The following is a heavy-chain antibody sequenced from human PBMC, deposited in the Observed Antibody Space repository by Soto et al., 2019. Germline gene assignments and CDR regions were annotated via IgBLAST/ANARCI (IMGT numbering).Heavy chain of an antibody. Sequence: EVQLVESGGGLVQPGGSLRLSCAASGFTFSNYDMHWVRQATGKGLEWVSGIGAAGDTYYLGSVKGRFTMSRENAKNSVYLQISSLSDGDTAVYYCERGAQAFDYWGQGTLVTVSS. CDR1: GFTFSNYD. CDR3: ERGAQAFDY. V-gene: IGHV3-13*04. J-gene: IGHJ4*02. CDR2: IGAAGDT.